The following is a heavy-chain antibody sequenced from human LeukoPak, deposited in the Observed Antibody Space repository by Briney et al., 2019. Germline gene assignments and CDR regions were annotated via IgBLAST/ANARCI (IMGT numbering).Heavy chain of an antibody. V-gene: IGHV3-23*01. J-gene: IGHJ4*02. D-gene: IGHD3-10*01. Sequence: PGGSLRLSCAASGFTFSNYAMSWVRQAPGKGLEWVSHISGSGGDTYYADSVKGRFTISRDNSKNTLYLQMNSLRADDTAVYYCLWFGEQLHTTLDYRGQGTLVTVSS. CDR1: GFTFSNYA. CDR2: ISGSGGDT. CDR3: LWFGEQLHTTLDY.